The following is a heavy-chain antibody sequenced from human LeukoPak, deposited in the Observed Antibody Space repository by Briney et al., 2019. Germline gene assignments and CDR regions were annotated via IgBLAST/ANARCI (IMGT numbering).Heavy chain of an antibody. CDR2: INAGNGNT. J-gene: IGHJ5*02. CDR1: GYTFTSYA. V-gene: IGHV1-3*01. CDR3: ARDNSIADRGWWFDP. Sequence: ASVKVSCEASGYTFTSYAMHWVRQAPGQRLEWMGWINAGNGNTKYSQEFQGRVTITRDTSASTAYMELSSLRSDDTAVYYCARDNSIADRGWWFDPWGQGTLVTVSS. D-gene: IGHD4-23*01.